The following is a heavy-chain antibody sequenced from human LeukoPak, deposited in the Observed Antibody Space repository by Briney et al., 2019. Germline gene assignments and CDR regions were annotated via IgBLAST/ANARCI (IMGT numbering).Heavy chain of an antibody. J-gene: IGHJ4*02. Sequence: ASVKVSCKASGYTFTGYYMHWVRQAPGQGLGWVGWFNPNSGGTYSAQKFRGRVTMTRDTSISTAYMELSRLRSDDTAVYYCARTLELRRPRPGYYGSGSYYDPFDYWGQGTLVTVSS. CDR2: FNPNSGGT. CDR1: GYTFTGYY. V-gene: IGHV1-2*02. D-gene: IGHD3-10*01. CDR3: ARTLELRRPRPGYYGSGSYYDPFDY.